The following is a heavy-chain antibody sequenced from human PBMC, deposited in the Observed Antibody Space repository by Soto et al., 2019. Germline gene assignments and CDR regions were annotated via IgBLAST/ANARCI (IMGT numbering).Heavy chain of an antibody. J-gene: IGHJ4*02. Sequence: PLEPLSLTCAVYGGSFSGYYWSWIRQPPGKGLEWIGEINHSGSTNYNPSLKSRVTISVDTSKNQFSLKLSSVTAADTAVYYCARGDTAMAAYYFDYWGQGTLVTVSS. CDR2: INHSGST. D-gene: IGHD5-18*01. CDR1: GGSFSGYY. V-gene: IGHV4-34*01. CDR3: ARGDTAMAAYYFDY.